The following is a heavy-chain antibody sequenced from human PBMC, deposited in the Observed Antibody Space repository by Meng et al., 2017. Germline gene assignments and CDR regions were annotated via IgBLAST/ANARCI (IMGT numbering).Heavy chain of an antibody. CDR1: GFTFSSYG. CDR2: IWYDGSNK. J-gene: IGHJ4*02. Sequence: QVRLVGSGGGVVQPGRSLRLSWAASGFTFSSYGMHWVRQAPGKGLEWVAVIWYDGSNKYYADSVKGRFTISRDNSKNTLYLQMNSLRAEDTAVYYCARVVYSSGWSFDYWGQGTLVTVSS. V-gene: IGHV3-33*01. D-gene: IGHD6-19*01. CDR3: ARVVYSSGWSFDY.